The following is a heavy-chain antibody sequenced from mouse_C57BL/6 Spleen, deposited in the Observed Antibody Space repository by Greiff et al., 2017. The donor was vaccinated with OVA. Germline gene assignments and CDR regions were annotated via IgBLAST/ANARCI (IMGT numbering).Heavy chain of an antibody. CDR1: GYTFTSYW. J-gene: IGHJ4*01. CDR3: ARGGSGAMDY. CDR2: LYPGSGSP. V-gene: IGHV1-55*01. Sequence: VQLQQPGAELVKPGASVKMSCKASGYTFTSYWITWVKQRPGQGLEWIGDLYPGSGSPNYNEKFKSKATLTVDTSSSTAYMQLSSLTSEDSAVYYCARGGSGAMDYWGQGTSVTVSS. D-gene: IGHD1-1*01.